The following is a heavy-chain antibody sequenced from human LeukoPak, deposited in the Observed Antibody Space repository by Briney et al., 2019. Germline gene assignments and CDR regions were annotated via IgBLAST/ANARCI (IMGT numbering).Heavy chain of an antibody. Sequence: GGSLRLSCETSGFTFSNYEMNWVRQAPGKGLEWVSYITTSGGIKSYADSVKGRFTISRDNAKNSVYLQINSLRAEDTAVYYCAKHAVAGNPNWFDPWGQGTLVTVSS. CDR3: AKHAVAGNPNWFDP. CDR1: GFTFSNYE. J-gene: IGHJ5*02. D-gene: IGHD6-19*01. CDR2: ITTSGGIK. V-gene: IGHV3-48*03.